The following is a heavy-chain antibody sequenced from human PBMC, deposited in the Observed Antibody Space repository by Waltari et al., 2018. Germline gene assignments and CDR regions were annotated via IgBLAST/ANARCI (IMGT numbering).Heavy chain of an antibody. CDR1: GGPFSSYA. J-gene: IGHJ3*02. CDR3: ARDLEMATITDAFDI. Sequence: QVQLVQSGAEVKKPGSSVKVSCKASGGPFSSYAIRWVRPAPGQGLEWMGGIIPIFGTANYAQKFQGRVTITADESTSTAYMELSSLRSEDTAVYYCARDLEMATITDAFDIWGQGQWSPSLQ. D-gene: IGHD5-12*01. V-gene: IGHV1-69*01. CDR2: IIPIFGTA.